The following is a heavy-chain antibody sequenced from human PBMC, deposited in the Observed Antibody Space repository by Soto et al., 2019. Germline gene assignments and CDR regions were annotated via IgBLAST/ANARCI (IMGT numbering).Heavy chain of an antibody. CDR2: INSDGSIT. J-gene: IGHJ6*02. Sequence: EVQLVESGGGLVQPGGSLRLSCAASGFTFSSYWMHWVHQAPGKGLVWVSRINSDGSITSYADSVKGRFTISRDNAKNTLYLHMNSLRAEDTAVYYCARQEGAAFYYDGMDVWGQGTTVTVSS. CDR1: GFTFSSYW. V-gene: IGHV3-74*01. CDR3: ARQEGAAFYYDGMDV.